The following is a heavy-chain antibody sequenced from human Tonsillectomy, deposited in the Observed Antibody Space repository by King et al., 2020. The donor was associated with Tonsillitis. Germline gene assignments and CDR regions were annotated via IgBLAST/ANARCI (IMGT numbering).Heavy chain of an antibody. CDR1: GGTFSSYA. Sequence: QLVQSGAEVRKPGSSVKVSCKASGGTFSSYAITWVRQAPGQGLEWMGRIIPMLGRPNYAQKFQGRVTITADKSTSTAYMELSSLRSEDTAVYYCARDRAVTVYSPPGYWGQGTLVTVSS. J-gene: IGHJ4*02. V-gene: IGHV1-69*04. CDR3: ARDRAVTVYSPPGY. CDR2: IIPMLGRP. D-gene: IGHD3-9*01.